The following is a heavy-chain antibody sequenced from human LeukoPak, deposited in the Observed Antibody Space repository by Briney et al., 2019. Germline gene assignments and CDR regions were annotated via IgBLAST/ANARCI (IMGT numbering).Heavy chain of an antibody. J-gene: IGHJ6*02. CDR1: GGSFSVYY. V-gene: IGHV4-59*08. CDR2: ISYAGST. Sequence: SETLSLTCTVSGGSFSVYYWSWIRQPPGKGLEWIGYISYAGSTNYNPSLKSRVTISVDTSKNQFSLNLSSVTAADTAVYYCASTYSSSWYWDYYYYYGMDVWGQGTTVTVSS. CDR3: ASTYSSSWYWDYYYYYGMDV. D-gene: IGHD6-13*01.